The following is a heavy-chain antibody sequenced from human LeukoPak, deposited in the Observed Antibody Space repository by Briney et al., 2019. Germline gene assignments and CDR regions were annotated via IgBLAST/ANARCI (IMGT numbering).Heavy chain of an antibody. CDR3: ASSYYYDRTGLYQGVFVY. D-gene: IGHD3-22*01. Sequence: SVKVSCKASGRTFSSYAISWVRQAPGQGLEWMGGIIPIFGTANYAQKFQGRVTITADESTSTAYMELSSLRAEDTAVYYCASSYYYDRTGLYQGVFVYWRQGTLVTVSS. V-gene: IGHV1-69*13. CDR1: GRTFSSYA. CDR2: IIPIFGTA. J-gene: IGHJ4*02.